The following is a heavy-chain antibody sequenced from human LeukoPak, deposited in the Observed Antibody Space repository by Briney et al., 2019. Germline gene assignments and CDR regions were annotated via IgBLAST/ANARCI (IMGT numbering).Heavy chain of an antibody. CDR1: GFALNSYW. V-gene: IGHV3-74*01. CDR3: TRLGGSSSVDH. CDR2: IDTDGSDT. Sequence: GGSFTLSCVASGFALNSYWMHWVRRAPGKGLGWVSRIDTDGSDTTHADSVKGRFTIFRDNAKNTMYLQMNSLRAEDTAVYYCTRLGGSSSVDHWGQGTLVTVS. D-gene: IGHD2-15*01. J-gene: IGHJ4*02.